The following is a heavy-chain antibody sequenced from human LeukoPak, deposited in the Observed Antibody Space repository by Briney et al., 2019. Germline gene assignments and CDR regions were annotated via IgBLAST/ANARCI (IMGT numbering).Heavy chain of an antibody. Sequence: GGSLRLSCAASGFTFSSYSMNWVRQAPGKGLEWVSSISSSSYIYYADSVKGRFTISRDNAKNSLYLQMNSLRAEDTAVYYCASTYSGSNERYYYYYYRDVWGKGTTVTVSS. CDR1: GFTFSSYS. D-gene: IGHD1-26*01. V-gene: IGHV3-21*01. J-gene: IGHJ6*03. CDR2: ISSSSYI. CDR3: ASTYSGSNERYYYYYYRDV.